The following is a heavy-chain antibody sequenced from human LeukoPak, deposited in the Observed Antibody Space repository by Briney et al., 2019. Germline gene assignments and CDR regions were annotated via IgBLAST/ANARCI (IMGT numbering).Heavy chain of an antibody. D-gene: IGHD3-3*01. V-gene: IGHV1-58*02. J-gene: IGHJ6*03. Sequence: SVKVSCKASGFTFTSSAMQWVRQARGQRLEWIGWIVVGSGNTNYAQKFQERVTITRDMSTSTAYMELSSLRSEDTAVYYCARGRNIWSGYYTTSTRYYYYMDVWGKGTTVTVSS. CDR3: ARGRNIWSGYYTTSTRYYYYMDV. CDR1: GFTFTSSA. CDR2: IVVGSGNT.